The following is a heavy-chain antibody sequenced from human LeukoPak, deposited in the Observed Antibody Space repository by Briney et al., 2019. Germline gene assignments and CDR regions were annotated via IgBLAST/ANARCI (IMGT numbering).Heavy chain of an antibody. J-gene: IGHJ4*02. CDR1: GFTFSDYG. D-gene: IGHD6-13*01. CDR2: IRYDGSDK. V-gene: IGHV3-30*02. Sequence: PGGSLRLSCAASGFTFSDYGMPWVRQAPGKGLEWVAFIRYDGSDKYYADSVKGRFTISRDNSKNTLYVQMNTLRAEDTAVYYCAKDIGRSSYYYFDYWGQGTLVTVSS. CDR3: AKDIGRSSYYYFDY.